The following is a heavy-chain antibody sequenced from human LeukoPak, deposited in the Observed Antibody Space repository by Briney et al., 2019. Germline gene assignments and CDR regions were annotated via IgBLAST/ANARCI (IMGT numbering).Heavy chain of an antibody. D-gene: IGHD4-17*01. J-gene: IGHJ6*03. CDR1: GFTFSSYS. V-gene: IGHV3-21*01. CDR2: IGGSSSSV. CDR3: ARAPSQRLTTLYYYMDV. Sequence: GGSLRLSCAASGFTFSSYSMNWVRQAPGKGLEWVSSIGGSSSSVYHADSVKGRFSTSRDNAERSLYLQMNSLRVEDTAVYYCARAPSQRLTTLYYYMDVWGKGTTVTVSS.